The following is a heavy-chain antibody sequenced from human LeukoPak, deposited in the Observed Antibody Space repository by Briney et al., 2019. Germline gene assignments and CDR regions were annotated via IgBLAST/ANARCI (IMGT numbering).Heavy chain of an antibody. CDR1: GYTFTSYG. V-gene: IGHV1-18*01. CDR3: ARDPYSDIVDY. CDR2: ISAYNGST. D-gene: IGHD4-11*01. Sequence: ASVRLSCKASGYTFTSYGISWVRQAPGQGLEWMGWISAYNGSTNYAQKLQGRVTMTTDTSTSTAYMELRSLRSDDTAVYYCARDPYSDIVDYWGQGTLVTVSS. J-gene: IGHJ4*02.